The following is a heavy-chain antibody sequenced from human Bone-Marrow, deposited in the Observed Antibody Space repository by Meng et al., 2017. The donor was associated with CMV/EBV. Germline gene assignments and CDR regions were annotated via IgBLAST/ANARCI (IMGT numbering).Heavy chain of an antibody. CDR1: GFTFSGSA. Sequence: GESLKISCAASGFTFSGSAMHWVRQASGKGLEWVGRIRSKANNYATAYAASVKGRFTISRDDSENTAFLQMNSLKTEDTAVYYCARIGYSGVWYGYFDYWGQGTLVTVSS. D-gene: IGHD1-26*01. V-gene: IGHV3-73*01. J-gene: IGHJ4*02. CDR2: IRSKANNYAT. CDR3: ARIGYSGVWYGYFDY.